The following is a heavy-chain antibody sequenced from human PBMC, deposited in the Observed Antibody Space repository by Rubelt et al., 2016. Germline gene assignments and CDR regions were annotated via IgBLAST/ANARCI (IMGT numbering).Heavy chain of an antibody. D-gene: IGHD3-22*01. J-gene: IGHJ5*02. CDR2: ISDNGGNY. Sequence: VQKVESGGGLVQPGGSLRLSCAASGFTFRNYGMHWVRQAPGKGLEWVAVISDNGGNYYYADSVKGRFTVSRDNAKNTLYLQMNSLRAEDTVVYYFAIDPNYPVGFDFDRSGYGSIDHWGQGTLVTVSS. CDR1: GFTFRNYG. V-gene: IGHV3-30*03. CDR3: AIDPNYPVGFDFDRSGYGSIDH.